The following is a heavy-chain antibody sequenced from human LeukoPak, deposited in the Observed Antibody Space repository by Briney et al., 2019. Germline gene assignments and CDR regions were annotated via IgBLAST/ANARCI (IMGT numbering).Heavy chain of an antibody. J-gene: IGHJ4*02. V-gene: IGHV1-2*07. D-gene: IGHD2-15*01. CDR3: ATVDVYCSGGSCYSPGY. CDR1: GYTFIGHY. CDR2: INPKNGGA. Sequence: GASVKVSCKTSGYTFIGHYIHWVRQAPGQGHEWLGWINPKNGGANYAPRFRGRVTMTRDRSTSTVYMELTRLTSDDTAVYYCATVDVYCSGGSCYSPGYWGQGTLVTVSS.